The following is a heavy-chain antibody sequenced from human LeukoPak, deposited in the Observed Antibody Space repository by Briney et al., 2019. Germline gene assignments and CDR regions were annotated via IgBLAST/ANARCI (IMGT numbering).Heavy chain of an antibody. J-gene: IGHJ2*01. Sequence: PSQSLSLTRAVYGGSFTGHYWSWVRQPPGKWLEWIGEIDHGGSTNYNPSIKSRVTISVDTSKNQFSLKVNSVTAAARPVYYCARTVHYYDETAALLQYFDVWGRGTLVTVSS. CDR3: ARTVHYYDETAALLQYFDV. CDR1: GGSFTGHY. CDR2: IDHGGST. D-gene: IGHD3-22*01. V-gene: IGHV4-34*01.